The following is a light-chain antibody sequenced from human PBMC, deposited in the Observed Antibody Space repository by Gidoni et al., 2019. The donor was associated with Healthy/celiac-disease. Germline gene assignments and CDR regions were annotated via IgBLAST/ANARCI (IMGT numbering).Light chain of an antibody. CDR3: QQYDNLPLT. CDR1: QDISNY. J-gene: IGKJ5*01. CDR2: DAS. Sequence: DIQMTQSPSSLSASVGDRVTITCQASQDISNYLNWYQQKPGKAPKLLIYDASHLETGVPSRFSGSGSVTDFTFTISSLQPEDIATYYCQQYDNLPLTFGQXTRLEIK. V-gene: IGKV1-33*01.